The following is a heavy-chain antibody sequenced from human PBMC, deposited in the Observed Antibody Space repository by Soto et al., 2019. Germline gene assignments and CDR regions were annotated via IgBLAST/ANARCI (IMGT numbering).Heavy chain of an antibody. CDR3: ASPRETYSYDWWGLDY. J-gene: IGHJ4*02. CDR1: GFTFSSYS. Sequence: PGGSLRLSCTASGFTFSSYSIHWVRQAPGKGLEWVAVISYDGRNKYYTDSVKGRFTISRDNSKNTLYLQVNSLSAEDTAVYYCASPRETYSYDWWGLDYWGQGTLVTVSS. D-gene: IGHD5-18*01. V-gene: IGHV3-30*14. CDR2: ISYDGRNK.